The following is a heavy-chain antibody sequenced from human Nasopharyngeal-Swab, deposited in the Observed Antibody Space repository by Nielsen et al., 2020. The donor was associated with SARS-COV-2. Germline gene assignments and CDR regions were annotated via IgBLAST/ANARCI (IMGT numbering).Heavy chain of an antibody. V-gene: IGHV1-3*01. CDR3: ASGGAGGVIVTYYFDY. D-gene: IGHD3-16*02. CDR2: INAGNGNT. J-gene: IGHJ4*02. Sequence: ARQAPGQGCEWMGWINAGNGNTKYSQKFQGRVTITRDTSASTAYMELSSLRSEDTAVYYCASGGAGGVIVTYYFDYWGQGTLVTVSS.